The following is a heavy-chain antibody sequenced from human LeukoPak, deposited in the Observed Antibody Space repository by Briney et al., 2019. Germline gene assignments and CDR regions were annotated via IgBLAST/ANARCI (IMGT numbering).Heavy chain of an antibody. CDR2: ISSNGGST. D-gene: IGHD1-26*01. J-gene: IGHJ4*02. CDR1: GFTFSSYA. V-gene: IGHV3-64*01. Sequence: PGGSLRLSCAASGFTFSSYAMHWVRQAPGKGLEYVSAISSNGGSTYYANSVKGRFTISRDNSKNTVSLQMNSLRAEDTAVYYCARRVVGATSVDYFDYWGQGTLVTVSS. CDR3: ARRVVGATSVDYFDY.